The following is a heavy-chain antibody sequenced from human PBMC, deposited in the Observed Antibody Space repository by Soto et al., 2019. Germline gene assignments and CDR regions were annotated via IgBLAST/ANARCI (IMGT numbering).Heavy chain of an antibody. CDR2: ISSSSSTI. V-gene: IGHV3-48*01. D-gene: IGHD3-10*01. Sequence: AGGSLRLSCAASGFIFSSYGMNWVRQAPGKGLEWVSYISSSSSTIYYADSVKGRFTISRDNAKNSLYPQMSSLRVEDTAVYYCARAHFLLTMVRGVIIKEFDYWGQGTLVTVSS. CDR1: GFIFSSYG. CDR3: ARAHFLLTMVRGVIIKEFDY. J-gene: IGHJ4*02.